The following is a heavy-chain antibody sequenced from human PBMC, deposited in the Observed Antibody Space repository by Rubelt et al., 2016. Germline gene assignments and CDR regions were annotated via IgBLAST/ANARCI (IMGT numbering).Heavy chain of an antibody. D-gene: IGHD5-18*01. CDR3: ARRGYSYGYYVDY. CDR2: IYYCGGT. CDR1: GGSIISSSYY. V-gene: IGHV4-39*07. J-gene: IGHJ4*02. Sequence: QLQLQESGPGLVKPSETLSLTCTVSGGSIISSSYYWGWIRQPPGKGLEWIGSIYYCGGTYYNPSLKGRVTISVDTSTNQFALKLSSVTAADTAVDYCARRGYSYGYYVDYWGQGTLGTVSS.